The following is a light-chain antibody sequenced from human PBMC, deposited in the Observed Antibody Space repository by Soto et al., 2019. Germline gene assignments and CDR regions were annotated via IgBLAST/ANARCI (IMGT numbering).Light chain of an antibody. CDR3: QQYDNSIT. Sequence: EIVLTQSPDTVSLSPGETATLSCRASQSVSSNYLAWYQQKPGQAPRLLIYGASSRATGIPDRFSGSGSGTDFTLTISRLEPEDLEVFYCQQYDNSITFGQGTRLEI. J-gene: IGKJ5*01. CDR1: QSVSSNY. V-gene: IGKV3-20*01. CDR2: GAS.